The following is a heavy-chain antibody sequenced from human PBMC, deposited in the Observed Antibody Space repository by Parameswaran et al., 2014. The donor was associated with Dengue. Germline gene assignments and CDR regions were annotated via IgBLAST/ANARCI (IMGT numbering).Heavy chain of an antibody. V-gene: IGHV4-34*01. Sequence: VRQAPGKGLEWIGEINHSGSTNYNPSLKSRVTISVDTSKNQFSLKLSSVTAADTAVYYCARYHSSSWYRPGYYYGMDVWGQGTTVTVSS. J-gene: IGHJ6*02. D-gene: IGHD6-13*01. CDR2: INHSGST. CDR3: ARYHSSSWYRPGYYYGMDV.